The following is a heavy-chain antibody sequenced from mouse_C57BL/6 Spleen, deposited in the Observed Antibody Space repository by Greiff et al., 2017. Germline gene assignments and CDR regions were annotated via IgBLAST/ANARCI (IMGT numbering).Heavy chain of an antibody. CDR2: IYPGDGDT. CDR3: AREGGYYCDY. CDR1: GYAFSSYW. V-gene: IGHV1-80*01. Sequence: VKLQESGAELVKPGASVKISCKASGYAFSSYWMKWVKQRPGKGLEWIGQIYPGDGDTNYNGKFKGKATLTADKSSSTAYRQLSSLTSEDSSVYFCAREGGYYCDYWGQGTTLTVSS. J-gene: IGHJ2*01.